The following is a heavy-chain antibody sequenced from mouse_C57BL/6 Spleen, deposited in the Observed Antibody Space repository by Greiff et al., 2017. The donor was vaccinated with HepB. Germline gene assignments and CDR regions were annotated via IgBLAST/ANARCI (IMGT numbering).Heavy chain of an antibody. CDR1: GFTFSNYW. CDR2: IRLKSDNYAT. V-gene: IGHV6-3*01. D-gene: IGHD1-1*01. J-gene: IGHJ3*01. CDR3: TDYGSSYVGFAY. Sequence: EVKLMESGGGLVQPGGSMKLSCVASGFTFSNYWMNWVRQSPEKGLEWVAQIRLKSDNYATHYAESVKGRFTISRDDSKSSVYLQMNNLRAEDTGIYYCTDYGSSYVGFAYWGQGTLVTVSA.